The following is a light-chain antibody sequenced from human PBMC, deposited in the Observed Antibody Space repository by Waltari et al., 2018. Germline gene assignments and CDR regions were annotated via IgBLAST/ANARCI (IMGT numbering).Light chain of an antibody. CDR2: DDR. CDR1: NIGSDS. CDR3: QVWDSSSDLWV. V-gene: IGLV3-21*02. Sequence: SYVLTQPPSVSVAPGQTARITCGGNNIGSDSVHWYQQKPGQAPVLVVYDDRDRPSGIPERFSGSNSGNTATLTISRVEAGDEADYYCQVWDSSSDLWVFGGGTKLTVL. J-gene: IGLJ3*02.